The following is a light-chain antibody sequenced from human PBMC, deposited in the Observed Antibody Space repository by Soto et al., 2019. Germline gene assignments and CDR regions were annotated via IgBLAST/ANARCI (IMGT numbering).Light chain of an antibody. CDR1: QSSSSSF. CDR2: GAS. V-gene: IGKV3-20*01. Sequence: IVLTQSPGLLSLSPGARASLSCGASQSSSSSFLAWYQQKPGQPPRLLIYGASSRTTGIPDRFSGTGSETDFTLTISRLEHEESEVYYCQQYDKSPMTFGQGPRLE. J-gene: IGKJ5*01. CDR3: QQYDKSPMT.